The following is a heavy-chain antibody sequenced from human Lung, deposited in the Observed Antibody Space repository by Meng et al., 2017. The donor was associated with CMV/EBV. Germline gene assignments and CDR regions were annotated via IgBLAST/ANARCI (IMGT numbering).Heavy chain of an antibody. V-gene: IGHV1-69*05. Sequence: SLKVSCKASGGTFSSYALSWVRQDPRHGLQWMGGIIPIFGRTNYAQNFQGRLTITTDESTSTAYMELGSLRSEDPAVYYCARTLGCTRFYFYNALDVWGQGTTVTVSS. CDR1: GGTFSSYA. D-gene: IGHD2-2*03. CDR3: ARTLGCTRFYFYNALDV. CDR2: IIPIFGRT. J-gene: IGHJ6*02.